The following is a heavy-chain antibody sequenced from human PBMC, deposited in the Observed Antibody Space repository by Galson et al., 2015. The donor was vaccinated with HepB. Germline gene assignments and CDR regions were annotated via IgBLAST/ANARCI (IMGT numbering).Heavy chain of an antibody. Sequence: SVKVSCKASGYTFTSYAMHWVRQAPGQRLEWMGWINAGNGNTKYSQKFQGRVTITRDTSASTAYMELSSLRSEDTAVYYCARGRGIGYSGSYYWEPWGQGTLVTVSS. CDR1: GYTFTSYA. CDR2: INAGNGNT. J-gene: IGHJ5*02. D-gene: IGHD1-26*01. V-gene: IGHV1-3*01. CDR3: ARGRGIGYSGSYYWEP.